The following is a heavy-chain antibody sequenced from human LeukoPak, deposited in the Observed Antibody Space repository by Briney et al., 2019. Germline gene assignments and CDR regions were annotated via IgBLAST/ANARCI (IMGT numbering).Heavy chain of an antibody. V-gene: IGHV3-9*01. J-gene: IGHJ6*02. CDR3: LLHRDYYYGMDV. CDR2: ISWNSGSI. Sequence: GRSLRLSFGAPGFTFDDYAMPWVPQAPGKGLEWVSGISWNSGSIGYADSVKGRFTIPRDNAKNSLYLQMNSLRAEDTAVYYCLLHRDYYYGMDVWGQGTTVTVSS. D-gene: IGHD2-15*01. CDR1: GFTFDDYA.